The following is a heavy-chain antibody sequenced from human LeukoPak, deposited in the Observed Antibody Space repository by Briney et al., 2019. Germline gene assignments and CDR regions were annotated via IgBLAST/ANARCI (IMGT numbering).Heavy chain of an antibody. D-gene: IGHD6-13*01. CDR3: ASWGDSSRPTDY. Sequence: GGSLRLSCAASGFTVSSYGMTWVRLAPGKGLEWVSAFSATDGSAQYAESVKGRFTISRDNSKNSLYLQMNSLRDEDTAVYYCASWGDSSRPTDYWGQGTLVTVSS. CDR1: GFTVSSYG. J-gene: IGHJ4*02. CDR2: FSATDGSA. V-gene: IGHV3-23*01.